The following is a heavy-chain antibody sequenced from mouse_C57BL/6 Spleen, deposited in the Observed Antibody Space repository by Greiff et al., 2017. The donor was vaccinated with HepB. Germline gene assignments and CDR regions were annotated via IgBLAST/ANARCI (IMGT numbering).Heavy chain of an antibody. CDR3: AKHYYGRRDYAMDY. D-gene: IGHD1-1*01. CDR1: GYAFSSSW. V-gene: IGHV1-82*01. CDR2: IYPGDGDT. J-gene: IGHJ4*01. Sequence: VKLMESGPELVKPGASVKISCKASGYAFSSSWMNWVKQRPGKGLEWIGRIYPGDGDTNYNGKFKGKATLTADKSSSTAYMQLSSLTSEDSAVYFCAKHYYGRRDYAMDYWGQGTSVTVSS.